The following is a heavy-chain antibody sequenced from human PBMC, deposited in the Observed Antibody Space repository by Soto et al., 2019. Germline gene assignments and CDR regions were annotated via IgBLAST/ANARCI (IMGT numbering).Heavy chain of an antibody. D-gene: IGHD3-22*01. CDR2: IIPIFGTA. Sequence: AASVKVSCKASGGTFSSYAISWVRQAPGQGLEWMGGIIPIFGTANYAQKFQGRVTITADESTSTAYVELSSLRSEDTAVYYCARDKAQGGYCFYWGQGTLVTVSS. V-gene: IGHV1-69*13. CDR1: GGTFSSYA. CDR3: ARDKAQGGYCFY. J-gene: IGHJ4*02.